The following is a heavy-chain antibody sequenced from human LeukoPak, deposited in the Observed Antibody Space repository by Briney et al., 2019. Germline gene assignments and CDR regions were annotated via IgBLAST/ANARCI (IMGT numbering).Heavy chain of an antibody. J-gene: IGHJ3*02. CDR2: ISWNSGSI. D-gene: IGHD3-22*01. CDR1: GFTFDDYA. V-gene: IGHV3-9*01. CDR3: AKDMGSGAGYNDSSGSPHAFDI. Sequence: PGGSLRLSCAASGFTFDDYAMHWVRQAPGKGLEWVSGISWNSGSIGYADSVKGRFTISRDNAKNSLYLQMNSLRAEDTALYYCAKDMGSGAGYNDSSGSPHAFDIWGQGTMVTVSS.